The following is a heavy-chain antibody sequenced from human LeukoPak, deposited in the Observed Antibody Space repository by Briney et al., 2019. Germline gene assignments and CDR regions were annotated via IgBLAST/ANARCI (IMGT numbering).Heavy chain of an antibody. J-gene: IGHJ4*02. V-gene: IGHV4-34*01. Sequence: SETLSLTCAVYGGSFSGYYWSWLRQPPGKGLEWIGEINHSGSTNYNPSLKSRVTISVDTSKNQFSLKLSSVTAADTAVYYCARGVTNSSGWYYYFDYWGQGTLVTVSS. CDR1: GGSFSGYY. CDR2: INHSGST. CDR3: ARGVTNSSGWYYYFDY. D-gene: IGHD6-19*01.